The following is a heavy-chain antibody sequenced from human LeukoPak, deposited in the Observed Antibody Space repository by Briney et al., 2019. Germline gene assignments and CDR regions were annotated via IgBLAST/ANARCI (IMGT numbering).Heavy chain of an antibody. CDR2: IIPIFGTA. CDR3: ARVTIGAFWSGYRVFDY. CDR1: GGTFSSYA. Sequence: ASVKVSCKASGGTFSSYAISWVRQAPGQGLEWMGGIIPIFGTANYAQKFQGRVTITTDESTSTAYMELSSLRSEDTAVYYCARVTIGAFWSGYRVFDYWGQGTLVTVSS. V-gene: IGHV1-69*05. J-gene: IGHJ4*02. D-gene: IGHD3-3*01.